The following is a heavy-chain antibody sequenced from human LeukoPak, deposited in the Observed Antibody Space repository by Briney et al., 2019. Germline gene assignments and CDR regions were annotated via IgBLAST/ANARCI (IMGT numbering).Heavy chain of an antibody. V-gene: IGHV5-51*01. CDR2: IYPGDSDT. CDR1: GYSFTSYW. Sequence: GESLKISCKGSGYSFTSYWIGWVRQMPGKGLEWMGIIYPGDSDTRYSPSFQGQVTISADKSISTAYLQWSSLKASDTAMYYCARVRFGYYDSSGYLNKNNWFDPWGQGTLVTVSS. J-gene: IGHJ5*02. CDR3: ARVRFGYYDSSGYLNKNNWFDP. D-gene: IGHD3-22*01.